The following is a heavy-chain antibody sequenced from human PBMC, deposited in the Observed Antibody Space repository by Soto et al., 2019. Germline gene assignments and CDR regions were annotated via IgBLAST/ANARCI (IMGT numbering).Heavy chain of an antibody. Sequence: GESLKISCKGSGYTFTTYWIGWVRQMPGKGLEWMGIIYLGDSDTTYSPSFQGQVTISADKSISTAYLQWNSLKASDSAMYYCGRLDSSYYFDYWGQGTLVTVSS. J-gene: IGHJ4*02. CDR3: GRLDSSYYFDY. CDR1: GYTFTTYW. V-gene: IGHV5-51*01. D-gene: IGHD3-22*01. CDR2: IYLGDSDT.